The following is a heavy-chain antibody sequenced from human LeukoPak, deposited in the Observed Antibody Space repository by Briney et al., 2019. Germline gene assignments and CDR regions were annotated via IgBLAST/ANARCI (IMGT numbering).Heavy chain of an antibody. D-gene: IGHD3-3*01. V-gene: IGHV3-43*02. CDR3: AKDTIKYYDFWSGYSVDY. CDR2: ISGDGGST. J-gene: IGHJ4*02. CDR1: GFTFDDYA. Sequence: GGSLRLSCAASGFTFDDYAMHWVRQAPGKGLEWVSLISGDGGSTYYADSVKGRFTISRDNSKNSLYLQMNSLRTEDTALYYCAKDTIKYYDFWSGYSVDYWGQGTLVTVSS.